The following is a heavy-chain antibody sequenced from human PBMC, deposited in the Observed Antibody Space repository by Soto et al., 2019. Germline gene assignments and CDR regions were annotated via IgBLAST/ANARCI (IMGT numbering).Heavy chain of an antibody. D-gene: IGHD4-4*01. J-gene: IGHJ5*02. V-gene: IGHV2-5*01. CDR2: IYWNDDK. Sequence: QITLKESGPTLVKPTQTLTLTCTFSGCSLSSGGAGVGWIRQPPGKGLEWFALIYWNDDKRYSPSLKSRHTITKDAPKSQVVILMTNKDPVETATYYCAHRAYHNYPRDKWFDPRGQGNLVTVSS. CDR3: AHRAYHNYPRDKWFDP. CDR1: GCSLSSGGAG.